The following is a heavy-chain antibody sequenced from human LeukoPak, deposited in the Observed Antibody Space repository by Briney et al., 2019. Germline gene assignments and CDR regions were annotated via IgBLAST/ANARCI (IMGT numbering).Heavy chain of an antibody. CDR3: ARGGNRFGGFYFDY. Sequence: SETLSLTCTVSADSLSSGGHYWAWIRQLPGKGLESIGFIHHSGSSRHNPSLKDRVAISVDASRKQFALRLSSVTAADKAIYYCARGGNRFGGFYFDYWGQGIQVIVSS. D-gene: IGHD3-10*01. CDR1: ADSLSSGGHY. J-gene: IGHJ4*02. CDR2: IHHSGSS. V-gene: IGHV4-31*03.